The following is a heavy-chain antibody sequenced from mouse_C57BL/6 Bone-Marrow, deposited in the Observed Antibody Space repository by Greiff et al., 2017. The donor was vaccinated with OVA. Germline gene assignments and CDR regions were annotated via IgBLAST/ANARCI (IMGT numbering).Heavy chain of an antibody. CDR3: ARVTTVVPFV. J-gene: IGHJ1*03. CDR1: GFTFSSYA. V-gene: IGHV5-4*03. D-gene: IGHD1-1*01. CDR2: ISDGGSYT. Sequence: EVMLVESGGGLVKPGGSLKLSCAASGFTFSSYAMSWVRKTPEKRLEWVATISDGGSYTYYPDNVKGRFTISRDNAKNNLYLQMSHLKSEDTAMYYCARVTTVVPFVWGTGTTVTVSS.